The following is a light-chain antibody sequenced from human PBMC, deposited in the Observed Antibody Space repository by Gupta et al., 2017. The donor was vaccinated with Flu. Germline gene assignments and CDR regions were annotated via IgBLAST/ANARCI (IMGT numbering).Light chain of an antibody. CDR2: AAS. Sequence: QMTQSPSSLSASVGDRVTITCRASQVIGNNLSWYQQQPGKAPKRLIYAASSLQSGVPSRFSGSGSGTEFTLTISSLQPEDFATYYCLQHNFYPFSFGQGTKVEIK. CDR1: QVIGNN. CDR3: LQHNFYPFS. V-gene: IGKV1-17*01. J-gene: IGKJ2*03.